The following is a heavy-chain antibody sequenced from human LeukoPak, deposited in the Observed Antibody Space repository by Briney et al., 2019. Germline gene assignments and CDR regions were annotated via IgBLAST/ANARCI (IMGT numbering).Heavy chain of an antibody. J-gene: IGHJ4*02. Sequence: PSQTLSLTCTVSGGSISSSSYYWGWIRQPPGKGLEWIGSIYYSGSTYYNPSLKSRVTISVDTSKNQFSLKLSSVTAADTAVYYCARSLYDFWSGPLGYWGQGTLVTVSS. CDR2: IYYSGST. V-gene: IGHV4-39*01. CDR3: ARSLYDFWSGPLGY. CDR1: GGSISSSSYY. D-gene: IGHD3-3*01.